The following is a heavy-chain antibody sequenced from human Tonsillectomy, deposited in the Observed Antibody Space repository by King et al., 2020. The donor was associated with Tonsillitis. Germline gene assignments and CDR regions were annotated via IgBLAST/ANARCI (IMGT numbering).Heavy chain of an antibody. Sequence: QLQESGPGLVKPSETLSLTCTVSGGSVTSYFWTWIRQPPGKGLEWIGYISYSGSTNYSPSLKSRVTMSVDTSKNQFSLKLSSVTAADTAVYYCAGQTYCTTGVFHTEGFDYWGQGTLVTVSS. J-gene: IGHJ4*02. V-gene: IGHV4-59*08. D-gene: IGHD2-8*01. CDR3: AGQTYCTTGVFHTEGFDY. CDR1: GGSVTSYF. CDR2: ISYSGST.